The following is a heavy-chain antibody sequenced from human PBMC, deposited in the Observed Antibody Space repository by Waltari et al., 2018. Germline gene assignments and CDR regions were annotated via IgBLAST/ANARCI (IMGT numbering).Heavy chain of an antibody. CDR3: ARDRGRGIYLDS. CDR1: GDSMSSTDW. D-gene: IGHD2-15*01. Sequence: QLQLQESGPGLVKPSGTLSLTCAVSGDSMSSTDWWSWVRQSPGKGLEWIGQVQRSGRTNYNPSVASRVTISIDTSTNQFSLKVTSATAADTAVYCCARDRGRGIYLDSWGQGTLVTVSP. V-gene: IGHV4-4*01. J-gene: IGHJ4*02. CDR2: VQRSGRT.